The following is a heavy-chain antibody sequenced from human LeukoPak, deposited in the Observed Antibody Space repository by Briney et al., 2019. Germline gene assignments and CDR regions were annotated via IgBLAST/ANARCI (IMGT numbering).Heavy chain of an antibody. D-gene: IGHD4-17*01. CDR3: AKEEAGDYGDYYYYYMDG. Sequence: GGSLRLSCAASGFTFSSYAMSWVRQAPGEGLEWVSAISGSGGSTYYAASGKGRFTISRDNSKNTLYLQMSSLRAEDTAVYYCAKEEAGDYGDYYYYYMDGWGKGTTVTVSS. V-gene: IGHV3-23*01. CDR1: GFTFSSYA. J-gene: IGHJ6*03. CDR2: ISGSGGST.